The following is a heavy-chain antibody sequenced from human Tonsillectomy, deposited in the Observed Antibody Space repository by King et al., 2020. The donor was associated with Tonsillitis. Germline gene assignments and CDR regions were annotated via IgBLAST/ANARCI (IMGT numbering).Heavy chain of an antibody. CDR2: ISYDGSNK. Sequence: VQLVESGGGVVQPGRSLRLSCAASGFTFSSYGMHWVRQAPGKGLEWVAVISYDGSNKYYADSVKGRFTISRDNSKNTLYLQMNSLRAEDTAVYYCAKWLVPADMGYYYGMDVWGQGTTVTVSS. CDR1: GFTFSSYG. V-gene: IGHV3-30*18. CDR3: AKWLVPADMGYYYGMDV. D-gene: IGHD2-2*01. J-gene: IGHJ6*02.